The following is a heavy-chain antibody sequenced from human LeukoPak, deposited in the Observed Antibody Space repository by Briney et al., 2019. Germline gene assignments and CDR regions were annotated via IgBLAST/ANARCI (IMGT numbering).Heavy chain of an antibody. CDR3: ARVWAGYDGY. D-gene: IGHD3/OR15-3a*01. V-gene: IGHV3-53*01. CDR2: IYSGGST. Sequence: GGSLRLSCAASGFTVSSNYMSWVRQAPGKGLEWVSVIYSGGSTYYADSVKGRFTISRDNSKNTLYRQMNSLRAEDTAVYYCARVWAGYDGYWGQGTLVTVSS. J-gene: IGHJ4*02. CDR1: GFTVSSNY.